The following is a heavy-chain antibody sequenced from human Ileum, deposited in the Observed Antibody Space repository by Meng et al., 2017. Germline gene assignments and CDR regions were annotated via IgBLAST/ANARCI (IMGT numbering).Heavy chain of an antibody. Sequence: VQLVESGGGLVTPGGSLRLSCAASGFTYNRYVMRWVRQAPGKGLECVSAITPSGDKTYYADSVKGRFTISRDNSKNTLSLQMNSLRAEDTAVYYCAKGWDSSGGDYSYWGQGTLVTVSS. CDR3: AKGWDSSGGDYSY. CDR2: ITPSGDKT. CDR1: GFTYNRYV. J-gene: IGHJ4*02. D-gene: IGHD3-22*01. V-gene: IGHV3-23*04.